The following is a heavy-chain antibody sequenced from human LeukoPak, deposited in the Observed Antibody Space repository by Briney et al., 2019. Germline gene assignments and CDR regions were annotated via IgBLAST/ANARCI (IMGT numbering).Heavy chain of an antibody. V-gene: IGHV4-39*07. Sequence: SETLSLTCTVSGGSISTSRYYWGWIRQPPGKGLEWIGSMHYSGSTYYNPSLKSRVTMSVDTSKNQFSLNLNSVTAADTAVYFCARAAYYYDSSGYYEGYYYYYMDVWGKGTTVTVSS. D-gene: IGHD3-22*01. CDR2: MHYSGST. CDR3: ARAAYYYDSSGYYEGYYYYYMDV. J-gene: IGHJ6*03. CDR1: GGSISTSRYY.